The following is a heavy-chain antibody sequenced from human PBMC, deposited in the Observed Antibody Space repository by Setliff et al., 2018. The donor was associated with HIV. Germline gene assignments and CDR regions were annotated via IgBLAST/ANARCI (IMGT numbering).Heavy chain of an antibody. CDR3: ARGPYCGGDCYSSYYYGMDV. V-gene: IGHV4-61*02. CDR1: GGSISSGSYY. J-gene: IGHJ6*02. Sequence: SETLSLTCTVSGGSISSGSYYWSWIRQPAGKGLEWIGRMYTSGSTDYNPSLKSRVTISVDTSKNQFSLKLSSVTAADTAVYYCARGPYCGGDCYSSYYYGMDVWGQGTTVTVSS. D-gene: IGHD2-21*02. CDR2: MYTSGST.